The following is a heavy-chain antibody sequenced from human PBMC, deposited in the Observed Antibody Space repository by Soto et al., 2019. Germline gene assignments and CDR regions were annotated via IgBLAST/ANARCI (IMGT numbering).Heavy chain of an antibody. CDR3: ARASIGLAGYYYHGMDV. CDR2: IYYSGST. Sequence: SETLSLTCTVSGGSISSGDYYWSWIRQPPGKSLEWIGYIYYSGSTYYNPSLKSRVTISVDTSKNQFSLKLSSVTAADTAVYYCARASIGLAGYYYHGMDVWGQGTTVTVSS. J-gene: IGHJ6*02. D-gene: IGHD2-15*01. CDR1: GGSISSGDYY. V-gene: IGHV4-30-4*01.